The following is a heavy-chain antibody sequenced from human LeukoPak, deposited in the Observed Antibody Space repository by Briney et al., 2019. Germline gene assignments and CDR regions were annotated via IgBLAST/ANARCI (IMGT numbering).Heavy chain of an antibody. J-gene: IGHJ4*02. CDR1: GFTFSSYS. CDR2: IDFSTSYI. Sequence: PGGSLRLSCAASGFTFSSYSMNWVRQGPGKGLGGVSSIDFSTSYIHYTDSVKGRFTISRDNDKNSLYLQMNSLRAEDTAVYYCARGGYYYDNSGSNLYFDYWGQGALVTVSS. CDR3: ARGGYYYDNSGSNLYFDY. D-gene: IGHD3-22*01. V-gene: IGHV3-21*06.